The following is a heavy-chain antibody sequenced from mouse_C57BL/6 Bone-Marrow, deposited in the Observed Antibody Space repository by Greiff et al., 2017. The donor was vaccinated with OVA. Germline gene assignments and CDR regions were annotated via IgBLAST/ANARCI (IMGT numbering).Heavy chain of an antibody. CDR3: ARAGNAMDY. V-gene: IGHV3-6*01. D-gene: IGHD4-1*01. Sequence: VQLVESGPGLVKPSQSLSLTCSVTGYSITSGYYWNWIRQFPGNKLEWMGYISYDGSNNYNPSLKNRISITRDTSKNQFFLKLNSVTTEDTATYYCARAGNAMDYWGQGTSVTVSS. CDR1: GYSITSGYY. CDR2: ISYDGSN. J-gene: IGHJ4*01.